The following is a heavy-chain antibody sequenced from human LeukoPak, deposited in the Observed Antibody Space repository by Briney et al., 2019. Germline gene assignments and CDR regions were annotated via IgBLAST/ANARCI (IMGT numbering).Heavy chain of an antibody. CDR2: INPNSDGT. D-gene: IGHD1-14*01. J-gene: IGHJ5*02. CDR3: ARGREPEPVAPFDP. V-gene: IGHV1-2*02. Sequence: GASVKVSCKASGYTFTDYYIHWVRQAPGQGLEWMGWINPNSDGTKYAQKFQGRVTMTRDTSISTVYMELRRPKSDDTALYYCARGREPEPVAPFDPWGQGTLVTVSS. CDR1: GYTFTDYY.